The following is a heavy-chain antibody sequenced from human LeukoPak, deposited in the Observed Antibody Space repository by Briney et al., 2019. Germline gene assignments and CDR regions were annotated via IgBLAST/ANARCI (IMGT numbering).Heavy chain of an antibody. D-gene: IGHD2-21*02. CDR1: GGSISSYF. CDR3: ARCDPYYFYS. J-gene: IGHJ4*02. CDR2: ISYIGNT. Sequence: PSETLSLTCTVSGGSISSYFWSWIRQPPGKGLEWIGHISYIGNTNYNTSLKSRLTMSIDTSKKQFSLKLSAVTAADTAVYYCARCDPYYFYSWGQGTLVTVSS. V-gene: IGHV4-59*08.